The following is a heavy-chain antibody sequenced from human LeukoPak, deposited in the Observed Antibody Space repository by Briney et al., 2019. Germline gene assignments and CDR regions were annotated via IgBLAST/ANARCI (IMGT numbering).Heavy chain of an antibody. V-gene: IGHV4-59*01. CDR1: GGSISNYY. J-gene: IGHJ4*02. CDR3: ARGGRDGYNHYFDY. CDR2: IYYSGTT. D-gene: IGHD5-24*01. Sequence: SETLSLTCTVSGGSISNYYWNWIRQPPGKGLELIGYIYYSGTTNYNPSLKSRVSMSVDTSKNQFSLKLSSVTAADTAVYYCARGGRDGYNHYFDYWGQGTLVTVSS.